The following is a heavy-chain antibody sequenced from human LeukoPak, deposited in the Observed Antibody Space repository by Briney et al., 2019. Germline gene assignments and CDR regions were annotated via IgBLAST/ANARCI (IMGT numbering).Heavy chain of an antibody. CDR1: GFTVSTNY. V-gene: IGHV3-66*01. CDR3: ASGPYTVSSYAY. Sequence: GGSLRLSCAASGFTVSTNYMSWVRQAPGKGLEWVLLIYSGGSRHYADSVKDRFTMSRDPSKNILYLQMNSLRAEDTAVYFCASGPYTVSSYAYWGQGTLVTVSS. CDR2: IYSGGSR. J-gene: IGHJ4*02. D-gene: IGHD1-26*01.